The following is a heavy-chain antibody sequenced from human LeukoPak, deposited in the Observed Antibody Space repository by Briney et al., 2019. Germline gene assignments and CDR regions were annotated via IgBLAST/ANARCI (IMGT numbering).Heavy chain of an antibody. J-gene: IGHJ6*02. Sequence: GGSLRLSCAASGFTLRSYSMNGVGQAPGKGLEWVSSISSSSSYIYYAGSVKGRFTISRDNAKNSLYLQMNSLRAEDTPVYYCARLVRVYYYDSGSYYNFLGYYYYGMDVWGQGTTVTVSS. D-gene: IGHD3-10*01. V-gene: IGHV3-21*01. CDR2: ISSSSSYI. CDR3: ARLVRVYYYDSGSYYNFLGYYYYGMDV. CDR1: GFTLRSYS.